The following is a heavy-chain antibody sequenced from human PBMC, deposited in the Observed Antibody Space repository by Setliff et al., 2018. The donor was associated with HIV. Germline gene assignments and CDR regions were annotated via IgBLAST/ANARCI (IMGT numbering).Heavy chain of an antibody. V-gene: IGHV4-4*09. Sequence: PSETLSLTCAVYGGSFSGYYWGWTRQPAGKGLEWIGHIYTDGTIKYNPSLKSRLTISLEPSKNQFSLSLSSVTAADTAVYYCASRVYYYDENRILREEGFVPWGQGTLVTVSS. J-gene: IGHJ5*02. CDR3: ASRVYYYDENRILREEGFVP. CDR2: IYTDGTI. CDR1: GGSFSGYY. D-gene: IGHD3-22*01.